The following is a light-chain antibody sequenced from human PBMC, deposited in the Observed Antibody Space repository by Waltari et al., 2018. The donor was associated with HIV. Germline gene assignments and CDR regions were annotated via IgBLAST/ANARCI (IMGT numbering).Light chain of an antibody. V-gene: IGLV1-47*01. J-gene: IGLJ2*01. Sequence: QSVLTQSPSASGTPGQRVTISCSGSSPNIGSNYVYWYKQLPGPAPKPLLYRNNQRPSGVPDRFSGSKSGTSASLAISGLRSEDEAHYYCATWTDSLSGVVFGGGTKLRVL. CDR3: ATWTDSLSGVV. CDR2: RNN. CDR1: SPNIGSNY.